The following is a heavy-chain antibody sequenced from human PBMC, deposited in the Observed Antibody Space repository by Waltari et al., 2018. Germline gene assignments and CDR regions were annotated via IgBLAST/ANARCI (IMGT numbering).Heavy chain of an antibody. D-gene: IGHD3-3*01. CDR1: GYTFTGYY. CDR3: TRERDFGVIIVFGY. J-gene: IGHJ4*02. Sequence: QVHLVQSGAEVKKPGASVKVSCKASGYTFTGYYIQWVRRAPGQGLEWMGRINPNSGDTNYAQKFQGRVTFTRDTSINTAYMELSSLKSDDTAIYYCTRERDFGVIIVFGYWGQGTPVTVSS. V-gene: IGHV1-2*06. CDR2: INPNSGDT.